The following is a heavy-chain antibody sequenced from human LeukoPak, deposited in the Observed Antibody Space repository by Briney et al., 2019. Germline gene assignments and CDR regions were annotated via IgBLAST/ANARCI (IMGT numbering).Heavy chain of an antibody. CDR1: GDSFSSYY. D-gene: IGHD2-15*01. Sequence: PSETLSLPCTVSGDSFSSYYWSGIRQPPGKGREGIGYMYYSGSPNYNPYLKSRVTISVDTSKNPFSLKLASVSAADTAVYYCARQGCSGGSCLDAFDIWGQGTMVTVSS. CDR3: ARQGCSGGSCLDAFDI. V-gene: IGHV4-59*08. J-gene: IGHJ3*02. CDR2: MYYSGSP.